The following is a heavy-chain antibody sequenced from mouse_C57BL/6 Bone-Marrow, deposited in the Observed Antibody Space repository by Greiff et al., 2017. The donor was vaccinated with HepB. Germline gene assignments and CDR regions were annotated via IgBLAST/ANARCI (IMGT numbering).Heavy chain of an antibody. J-gene: IGHJ1*03. CDR1: GYTFTSYW. CDR2: IYPGSGNT. D-gene: IGHD2-4*01. V-gene: IGHV1-55*01. CDR3: ARWLWDYDGDLYFDV. Sequence: QVQLQQPGAELVKPGASVKMSCKASGYTFTSYWITWVKQRPGQGLEWIGDIYPGSGNTNYNEKFKSKATLTVDTSSSTAYMQLSSLTSEDSAVYYCARWLWDYDGDLYFDVWGTGTTVTVSS.